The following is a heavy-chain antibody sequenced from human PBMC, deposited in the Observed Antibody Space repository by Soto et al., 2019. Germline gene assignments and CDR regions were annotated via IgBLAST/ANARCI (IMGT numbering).Heavy chain of an antibody. CDR1: GDSISNLDYF. Sequence: TLSLTCSVSGDSISNLDYFWAWIRQPPGQALEYIGYIYKSATTYYNPSFESRVAISVDTSKSQFSLNVTSVTAADTAVYFCARGRYCLTGRCFPNWFDSWGQGAMVTVYS. J-gene: IGHJ5*01. CDR2: IYKSATT. CDR3: ARGRYCLTGRCFPNWFDS. D-gene: IGHD7-27*01. V-gene: IGHV4-30-4*01.